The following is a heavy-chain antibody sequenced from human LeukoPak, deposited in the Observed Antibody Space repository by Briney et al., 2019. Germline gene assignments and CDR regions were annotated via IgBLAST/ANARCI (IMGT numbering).Heavy chain of an antibody. J-gene: IGHJ5*02. D-gene: IGHD3-3*01. Sequence: SDPLSLPCAVYGGSFNGYYWRWPRQPPGKGVEWIGEINHRGSTNYNPSLKSRVTISVDTSKNQFSLKLSSVTAADTAVYYCAITKEDYDFWNGYLRRVWFDPWGQGTLVTVSS. CDR1: GGSFNGYY. V-gene: IGHV4-34*01. CDR2: INHRGST. CDR3: AITKEDYDFWNGYLRRVWFDP.